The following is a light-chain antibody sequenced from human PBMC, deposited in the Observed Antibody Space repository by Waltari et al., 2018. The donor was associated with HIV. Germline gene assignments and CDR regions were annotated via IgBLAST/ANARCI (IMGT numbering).Light chain of an antibody. V-gene: IGLV6-57*01. CDR3: QSHDNKIFYV. CDR1: SGNISSSY. Sequence: NFILTQPHSVSESTGKTVTISCTRSSGNISSSYVQWYQHLPGSSPTTVIYANNQRPSGVPDRFSGSIDSSSNSASLTISGLRTEDEADYYCQSHDNKIFYVFGGGTYVTVL. J-gene: IGLJ1*01. CDR2: ANN.